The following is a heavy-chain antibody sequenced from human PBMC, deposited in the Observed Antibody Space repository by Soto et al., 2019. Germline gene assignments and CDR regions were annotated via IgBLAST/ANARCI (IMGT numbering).Heavy chain of an antibody. V-gene: IGHV4-4*02. Sequence: QVQLQESGPGLVKPSGTLSLTCAVSGDSISNSRWWTWVRQPPGKGLEWIGDIFHSGDTNYNPARKSRVFISVDQSQTQFSLKVSSVTAADTVVYYCAYSTGWYRHDVWGQGTLVTVSS. CDR2: IFHSGDT. J-gene: IGHJ3*01. CDR1: GDSISNSRW. D-gene: IGHD6-19*01. CDR3: AYSTGWYRHDV.